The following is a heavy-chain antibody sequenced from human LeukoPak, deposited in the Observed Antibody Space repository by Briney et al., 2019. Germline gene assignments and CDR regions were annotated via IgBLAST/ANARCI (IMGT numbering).Heavy chain of an antibody. D-gene: IGHD2-21*01. CDR3: AKDLHIVVVIATRDFDY. J-gene: IGHJ4*02. CDR1: GFTFSSHA. V-gene: IGHV3-23*01. Sequence: PGGSLRLSCAASGFTFSSHAMSWVRQAPGKWLEWVSAISGSVGSTYYADSVKGPFTISRDNSKNTLYLQMNSLRAEDTAVYCCAKDLHIVVVIATRDFDYWGQGTLVTVSS. CDR2: ISGSVGST.